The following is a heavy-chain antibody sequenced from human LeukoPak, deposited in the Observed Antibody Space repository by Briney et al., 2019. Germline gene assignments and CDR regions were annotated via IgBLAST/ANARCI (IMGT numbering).Heavy chain of an antibody. J-gene: IGHJ5*02. Sequence: GGSLRLSCAASGFTFSSYSMNWVRQAPGKGLEWVSSISSSSSYIYYADSVKGRFTISRDNAKNSLYLQMNSLRAEDTAVYYCARAENYEYWFDPWGQGTLVTLSS. CDR1: GFTFSSYS. D-gene: IGHD1-7*01. V-gene: IGHV3-21*01. CDR2: ISSSSSYI. CDR3: ARAENYEYWFDP.